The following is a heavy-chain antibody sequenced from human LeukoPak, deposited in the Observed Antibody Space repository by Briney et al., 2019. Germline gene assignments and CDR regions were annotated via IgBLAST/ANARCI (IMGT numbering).Heavy chain of an antibody. CDR3: ARGSGSGWYLFDY. D-gene: IGHD6-19*01. CDR1: GFTFSSYE. J-gene: IGHJ4*02. CDR2: ISRSGTTI. Sequence: GGSLRLSCAASGFTFSSYEMNWVRQAPGKGLEWISYISRSGTTIYYADSVEGRFTISRDNAKNSLYLQMNSLRAEDTAVYYCARGSGSGWYLFDYWGQGTLVTVSS. V-gene: IGHV3-48*03.